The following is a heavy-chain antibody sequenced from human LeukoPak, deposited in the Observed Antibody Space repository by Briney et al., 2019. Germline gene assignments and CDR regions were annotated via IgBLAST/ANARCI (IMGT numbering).Heavy chain of an antibody. V-gene: IGHV4-59*01. J-gene: IGHJ4*02. CDR3: ATPLRSRFDS. CDR1: GGSISGNY. D-gene: IGHD1-26*01. Sequence: SETLSLTCTVSGGSISGNYWSWIRQPPGKGLEWIGYIYYGGTSNYNPSLKSRVTISLDTSKNQFSLKLSSVTAADTAVYYCATPLRSRFDSWGQGTLVTVSS. CDR2: IYYGGTS.